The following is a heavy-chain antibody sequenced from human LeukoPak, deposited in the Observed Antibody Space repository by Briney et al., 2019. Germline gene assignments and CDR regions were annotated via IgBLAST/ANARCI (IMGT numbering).Heavy chain of an antibody. J-gene: IGHJ4*02. CDR1: GFTFTRYW. D-gene: IGHD3-10*01. Sequence: PGGSLRLSCAASGFTFTRYWMTWVRQAPGKGLECVANIKQDGPEKHYVDSVKGRFTISRDNAKNSLYLQMNSLRAEDTAVYYCVRTRGGGNYGSSSRYYFDYWGQGTLATVSS. CDR3: VRTRGGGNYGSSSRYYFDY. CDR2: IKQDGPEK. V-gene: IGHV3-7*01.